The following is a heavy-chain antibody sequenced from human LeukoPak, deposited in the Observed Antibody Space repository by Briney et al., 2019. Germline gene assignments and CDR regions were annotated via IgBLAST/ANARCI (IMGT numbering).Heavy chain of an antibody. D-gene: IGHD2-8*02. CDR2: IRYDGSNK. V-gene: IGHV3-30*02. J-gene: IGHJ6*03. CDR1: GFTFSNYG. Sequence: PGGSLRLSCAASGFTFSNYGVHWVRQAPGKGLEWVSFIRYDGSNKYYADSVKGRFTISRDNSKNTLYLQMNSLRAEDTAVYYCAKVKSWWGHDRYVDVWGKGTTVTISS. CDR3: AKVKSWWGHDRYVDV.